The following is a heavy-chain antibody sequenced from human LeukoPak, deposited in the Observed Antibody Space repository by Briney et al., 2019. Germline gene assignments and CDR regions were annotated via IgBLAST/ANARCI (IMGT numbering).Heavy chain of an antibody. V-gene: IGHV4-59*01. CDR2: IYSSVST. CDR1: VVSLNSYY. J-gene: IGHJ2*01. CDR3: SIRRNWYFDL. D-gene: IGHD2-21*01. Sequence: SESLSLTPTVSVVSLNSYYCSSIRRSPGKGVEWSGCIYSSVSTNYNPSLMSRLTISVDTAKSPFSLRLCSVTAADTAVYYCSIRRNWYFDLWGRGTMVTVSS.